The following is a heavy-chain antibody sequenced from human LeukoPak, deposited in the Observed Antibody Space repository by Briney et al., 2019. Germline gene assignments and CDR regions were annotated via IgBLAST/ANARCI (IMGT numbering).Heavy chain of an antibody. CDR1: GGSISSSSHY. CDR2: IYYSGST. V-gene: IGHV4-39*01. Sequence: SETLSLTCTVSGGSISSSSHYWAWIRQPPGKGLEWIGSIYYSGSTYYNPSLKSRVTISVDTSKNQFSLRLSSVTAADTAVFYCARHMGRDGYKIDYWGQGTLVTVSS. D-gene: IGHD5-24*01. J-gene: IGHJ4*02. CDR3: ARHMGRDGYKIDY.